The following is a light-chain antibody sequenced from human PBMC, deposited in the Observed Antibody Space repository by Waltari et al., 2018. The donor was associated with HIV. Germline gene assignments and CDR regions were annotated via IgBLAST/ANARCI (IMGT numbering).Light chain of an antibody. Sequence: SYELTQPPSVSVSPGQTATITCSGDSLPGQYASWYQQKPGQAPVAIIYTDTERPSGIPERFSGSSSGTTVTLIISEAQTEDEADYYCQSADSSGGFRVFGGGTRLSVL. CDR1: SLPGQY. V-gene: IGLV3-25*03. CDR2: TDT. J-gene: IGLJ3*02. CDR3: QSADSSGGFRV.